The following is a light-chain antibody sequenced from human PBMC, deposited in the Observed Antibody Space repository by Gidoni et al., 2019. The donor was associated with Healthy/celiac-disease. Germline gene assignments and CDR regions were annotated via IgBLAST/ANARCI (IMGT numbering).Light chain of an antibody. CDR1: QSVNSN. Sequence: SVSPGERATLSCMASQSVNSNLAWYQQNPGQAPRLLIYVSCTRATGIPARYSGSGCGTEFTLTISSLQSEYFAVYFCQQYNNWHPLTFGGGTKVEIK. V-gene: IGKV3-15*01. CDR2: VSC. J-gene: IGKJ4*01. CDR3: QQYNNWHPLT.